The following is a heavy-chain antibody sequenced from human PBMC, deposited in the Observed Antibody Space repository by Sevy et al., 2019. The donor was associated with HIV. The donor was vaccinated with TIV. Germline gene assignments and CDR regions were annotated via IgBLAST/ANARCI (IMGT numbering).Heavy chain of an antibody. D-gene: IGHD3-10*01. CDR3: ARIYGSCADY. Sequence: SETLSLTCSVSGGSISSYFWTWVRQSPGKGLEWIGTIHSGGSTYYNPSLRSQVTMSVDTSNNQFSLKLTSVTVADTAVYYCARIYGSCADYWGQGTLVTVSS. CDR1: GGSISSYF. V-gene: IGHV4-59*04. J-gene: IGHJ4*02. CDR2: IHSGGST.